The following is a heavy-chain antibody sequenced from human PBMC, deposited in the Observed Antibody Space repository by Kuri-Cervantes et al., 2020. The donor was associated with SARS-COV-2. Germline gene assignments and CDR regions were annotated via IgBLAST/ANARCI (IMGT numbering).Heavy chain of an antibody. Sequence: ASVKVSCKASRYTFTSHYIDWVRQSPGQGLEWKGIINPSGGSKNYAQKFQGRVTMTRDTSTGTVYMELSSLRSEDTAVYYCARETTVTGYYYMDVWGKGTTVTVSS. CDR3: ARETTVTGYYYMDV. J-gene: IGHJ6*03. D-gene: IGHD4-11*01. V-gene: IGHV1-46*01. CDR2: INPSGGSK. CDR1: RYTFTSHY.